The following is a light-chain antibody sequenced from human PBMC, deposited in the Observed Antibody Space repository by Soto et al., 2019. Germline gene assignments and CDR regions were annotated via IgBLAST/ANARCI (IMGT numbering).Light chain of an antibody. J-gene: IGKJ5*01. V-gene: IGKV2-28*01. CDR1: QSLLHSNGYNY. CDR2: LGS. Sequence: DIVMTQSPLSLPVTPGEPASISCRSSQSLLHSNGYNYLDWYLQKPGQSPQLLIYLGSNRSSGVPDRFSGSGSGTDFTLKISRVEAEDVGVYYCMQRIEFPITFGHGTRLEIK. CDR3: MQRIEFPIT.